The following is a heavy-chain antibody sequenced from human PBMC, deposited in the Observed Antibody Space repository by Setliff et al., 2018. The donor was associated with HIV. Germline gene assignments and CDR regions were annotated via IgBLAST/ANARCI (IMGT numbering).Heavy chain of an antibody. D-gene: IGHD5-18*01. CDR3: AREIRAGNYPPYNYGGYYMDV. CDR1: GFTFSDYY. Sequence: GSLRLSCAASGFTFSDYYMSWIRQAPGKGLEWVSYISSRSSSYTNYADSVKGRFTISRDNSKNTLYLQMNSLRAEDTAVYYCAREIRAGNYPPYNYGGYYMDVWGKGTTVTV. V-gene: IGHV3-11*06. CDR2: ISSRSSSYT. J-gene: IGHJ6*03.